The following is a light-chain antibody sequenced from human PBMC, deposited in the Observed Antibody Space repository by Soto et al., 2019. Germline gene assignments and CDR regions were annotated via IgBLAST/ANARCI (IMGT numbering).Light chain of an antibody. CDR1: QYVDGNY. J-gene: IGKJ2*01. CDR2: ATS. V-gene: IGKV3-20*01. CDR3: QQYGGSPPAYT. Sequence: EVVLTQSPGTLSLSPGERATLSCRASQYVDGNYLSWFQQKRGQPPRVLVFATSSRATRTPIRFSGSGSGTDFTLTISRVEPEDFAVYYCQQYGGSPPAYTFGLGTRLEI.